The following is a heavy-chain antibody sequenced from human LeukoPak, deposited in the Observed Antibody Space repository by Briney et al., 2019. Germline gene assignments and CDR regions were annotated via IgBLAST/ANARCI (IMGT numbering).Heavy chain of an antibody. J-gene: IGHJ4*02. D-gene: IGHD3-22*01. CDR1: GFTFSSYS. CDR3: ARDQRYYYDSSGYYSDY. V-gene: IGHV3-48*04. CDR2: ISSSSSTI. Sequence: GGSLRLSCAASGFTFSSYSMNWVRQAPGKGLEWVSYISSSSSTIYYADSVKGRFTISRDNAKNSLYLQMNSLRAEDTAVYYCARDQRYYYDSSGYYSDYWGQGTLVTVSS.